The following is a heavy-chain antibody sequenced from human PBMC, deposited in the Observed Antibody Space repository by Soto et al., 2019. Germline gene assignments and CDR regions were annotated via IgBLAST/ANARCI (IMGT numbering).Heavy chain of an antibody. Sequence: PGGSLRLSCAASGFTFSDYYMSWIRQAPGKGLEWVSYISSSGSTIYYADSVKGRFTISRDNAKNSLYLQMNSLRAEDTAVYYCARLARGPNGSITGTTFFGSRGYYMDVWGKGTTVTVSS. J-gene: IGHJ6*03. CDR2: ISSSGSTI. CDR3: ARLARGPNGSITGTTFFGSRGYYMDV. V-gene: IGHV3-11*01. D-gene: IGHD1-7*01. CDR1: GFTFSDYY.